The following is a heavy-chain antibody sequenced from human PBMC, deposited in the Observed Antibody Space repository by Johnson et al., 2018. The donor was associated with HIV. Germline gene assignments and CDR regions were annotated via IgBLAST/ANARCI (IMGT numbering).Heavy chain of an antibody. D-gene: IGHD6-13*01. CDR2: ISYDGSNK. CDR3: ASWGVGSSWNHDAFDI. J-gene: IGHJ3*02. V-gene: IGHV3-30*03. CDR1: GFTFSCYG. Sequence: QMLLVESGGGVVQPGRSLRLSCAASGFTFSCYGMHWVRQAPGKGLEWVAVISYDGSNKYYADSVKGRFTISRDNAKNSLYLQMNSLGAEDTALYYCASWGVGSSWNHDAFDIWGQGTIVTVSS.